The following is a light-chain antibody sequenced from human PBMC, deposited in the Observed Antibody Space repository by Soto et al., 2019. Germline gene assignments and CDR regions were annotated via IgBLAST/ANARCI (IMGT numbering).Light chain of an antibody. V-gene: IGKV3-20*01. Sequence: EIVLTQSPGTLSLYPGERATLSCRASQRVSSTFLAWYQQKPGQAPRLLIYGASSRATGIPDRFSGSGSGTDFTLTISRLEPEDFAVYYCQQYGSSTLTFGGGTKVHI. CDR3: QQYGSSTLT. J-gene: IGKJ4*01. CDR1: QRVSSTF. CDR2: GAS.